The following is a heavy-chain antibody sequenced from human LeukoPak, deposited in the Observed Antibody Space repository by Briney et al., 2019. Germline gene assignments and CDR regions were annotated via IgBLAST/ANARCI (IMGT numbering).Heavy chain of an antibody. CDR3: ATLSFGGYYRAFDN. CDR1: GIGVNSNY. J-gene: IGHJ4*02. Sequence: GGSLRLSCVASGIGVNSNYMSWVRQAPGTGLEWVSILHSAGNTYYADSVKGRFSISRDNSKNTLYLQLDSLRADDSAVYYCATLSFGGYYRAFDNWGQGTLVTVSS. V-gene: IGHV3-53*01. D-gene: IGHD3-22*01. CDR2: LHSAGNT.